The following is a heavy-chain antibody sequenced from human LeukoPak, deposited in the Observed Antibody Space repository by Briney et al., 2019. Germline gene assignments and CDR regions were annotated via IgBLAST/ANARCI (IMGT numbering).Heavy chain of an antibody. V-gene: IGHV4-4*07. D-gene: IGHD3-10*01. Sequence: SETLSLTCTVSGGSTSSYYLSWIRQPAGKGLEWIGRIYSSGTDYNPSLKSRVTMSADTSRNQVSLTLSSVSAADTAVYYCARDSGTTGEVKFDPWGQGTLVTVSS. J-gene: IGHJ5*02. CDR1: GGSTSSYY. CDR3: ARDSGTTGEVKFDP. CDR2: IYSSGT.